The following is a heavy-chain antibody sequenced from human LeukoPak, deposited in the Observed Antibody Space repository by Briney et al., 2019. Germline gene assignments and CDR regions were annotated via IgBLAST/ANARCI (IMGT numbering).Heavy chain of an antibody. CDR3: AREPVPWELQLPT. CDR2: ITSRSTYK. CDR1: GFTFSTYS. J-gene: IGHJ5*02. Sequence: GGSLRLSCAASGFTFSTYSMNWVRQAPGKGLEWVSFITSRSTYKYYADSVQGRFTISRDNAKNSLYLQMNSLRAEDTGVYYCAREPVPWELQLPTWGLGTLVTVSS. D-gene: IGHD1-26*01. V-gene: IGHV3-21*01.